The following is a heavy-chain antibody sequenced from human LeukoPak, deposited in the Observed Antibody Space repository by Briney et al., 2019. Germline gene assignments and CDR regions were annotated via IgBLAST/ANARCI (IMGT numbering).Heavy chain of an antibody. J-gene: IGHJ4*02. D-gene: IGHD3-10*01. CDR2: ISGSGGST. V-gene: IGHV3-23*01. CDR3: ARDFYYGSGSYYNDY. Sequence: GGSLRLSCAASGFTFSSYAMSWVRQAPGKGLEWVSAISGSGGSTYYADSVKGRFTISRDNSKNTLYLQMNSLRAEDTAVYYCARDFYYGSGSYYNDYWGQGTLVTVSS. CDR1: GFTFSSYA.